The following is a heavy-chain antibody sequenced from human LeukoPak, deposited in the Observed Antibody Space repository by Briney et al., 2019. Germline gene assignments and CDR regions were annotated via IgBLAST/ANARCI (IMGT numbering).Heavy chain of an antibody. CDR3: ARDPNIVSTVTLRAFDI. CDR1: GGSISSGSYY. CDR2: IYTSGST. D-gene: IGHD5/OR15-5a*01. J-gene: IGHJ3*02. V-gene: IGHV4-61*02. Sequence: PSQTLSLTCTVSGGSISSGSYYWSWIRQPAGKGLEWIGRIYTSGSTNYNPSLKSRVTISVDTSKNQFSLNLGSLTAADTAVYYCARDPNIVSTVTLRAFDIWGQGTMVSVSS.